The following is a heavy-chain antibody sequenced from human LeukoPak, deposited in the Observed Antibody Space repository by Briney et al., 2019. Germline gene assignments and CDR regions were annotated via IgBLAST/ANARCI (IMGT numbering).Heavy chain of an antibody. CDR3: ARGPPEYCSGGSCYSGRNWFDP. CDR2: INAGNGNT. V-gene: IGHV1-18*01. J-gene: IGHJ5*02. D-gene: IGHD2-15*01. Sequence: GASVKVSCKASGYTFTSYGISWVRQAPGQRLEWMGWINAGNGNTKYSQEFQGRVTITRDTSISTAYMALSRLRSDDTAVYYCARGPPEYCSGGSCYSGRNWFDPWGQGTLVTVSS. CDR1: GYTFTSYG.